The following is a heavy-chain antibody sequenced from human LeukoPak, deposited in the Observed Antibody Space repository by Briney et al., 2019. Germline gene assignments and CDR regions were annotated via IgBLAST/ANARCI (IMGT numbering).Heavy chain of an antibody. Sequence: GESLKISCNGSGYSFTTNWIGWVRQMPGKGLEWMGIIYPGDSDTRYRPSFQGQVTISADKSISTAYLQWSSLKASDTAMYYCARLGGLRLFDPWGQGTLVTVSS. CDR2: IYPGDSDT. D-gene: IGHD3-16*01. CDR3: ARLGGLRLFDP. CDR1: GYSFTTNW. V-gene: IGHV5-51*01. J-gene: IGHJ5*02.